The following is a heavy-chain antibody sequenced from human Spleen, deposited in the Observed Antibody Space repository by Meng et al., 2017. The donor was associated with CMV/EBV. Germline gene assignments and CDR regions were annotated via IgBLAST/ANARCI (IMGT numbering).Heavy chain of an antibody. Sequence: GESLKISCAASGFIFSTYAMHWVRQAPGKGLEWVAVISYDGSNKYKADSVKGRFTISRDNSKNTLYLQMNSLRGEDTAVYYCASQITRDYAMDVWGQGTTVTVSS. D-gene: IGHD1-20*01. CDR3: ASQITRDYAMDV. V-gene: IGHV3-30*04. J-gene: IGHJ6*02. CDR2: ISYDGSNK. CDR1: GFIFSTYA.